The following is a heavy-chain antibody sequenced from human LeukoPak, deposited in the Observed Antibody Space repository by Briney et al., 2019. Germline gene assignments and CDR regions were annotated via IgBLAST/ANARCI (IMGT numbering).Heavy chain of an antibody. Sequence: SETLSLTCTVSGGSISSSSYYWGWIRQPPGKGLEWIGSIYYSGSTYYNPSLKSRVTISVDTSKNQFSLKLSSVTAADTAVYYCARGPPEEDIVATMTRYFDLWGRGTLVTVSS. D-gene: IGHD5-12*01. CDR3: ARGPPEEDIVATMTRYFDL. J-gene: IGHJ2*01. CDR1: GGSISSSSYY. CDR2: IYYSGST. V-gene: IGHV4-39*07.